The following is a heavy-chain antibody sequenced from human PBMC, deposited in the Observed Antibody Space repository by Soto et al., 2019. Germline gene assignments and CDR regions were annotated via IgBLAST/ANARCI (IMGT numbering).Heavy chain of an antibody. Sequence: QVQLVQSGAEVEKPGASVKVSCKASGYTFTSYYMHWVRQAPGQGLEWMGIINPSGGSTSYAQKFQGRVTMTRDTSTSTVYMELSSLRSEDTAVYYCAREGYCSGGSCNGDFDYWGQGTLVTVSS. D-gene: IGHD2-15*01. CDR2: INPSGGST. J-gene: IGHJ4*02. V-gene: IGHV1-46*03. CDR1: GYTFTSYY. CDR3: AREGYCSGGSCNGDFDY.